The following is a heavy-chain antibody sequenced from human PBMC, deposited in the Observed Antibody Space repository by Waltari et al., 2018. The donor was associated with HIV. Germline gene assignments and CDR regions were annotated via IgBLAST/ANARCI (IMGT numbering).Heavy chain of an antibody. D-gene: IGHD6-19*01. CDR1: GYTFTSYD. J-gene: IGHJ1*01. CDR2: VNPNTGNT. CDR3: ARGHWYNSGKGAFQH. V-gene: IGHV1-8*01. Sequence: QVQLVQSGAEVKKPGASVKVSCEASGYTFTSYDINWVRQATGQGLEWMGWVNPNTGNTEYAQKFQGRVTMTRNTSISTAYMELSSLRSEDTAVYYCARGHWYNSGKGAFQHWGQGTLVTVSS.